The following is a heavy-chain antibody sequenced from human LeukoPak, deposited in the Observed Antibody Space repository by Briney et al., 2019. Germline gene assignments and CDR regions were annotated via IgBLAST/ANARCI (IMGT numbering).Heavy chain of an antibody. Sequence: GGSLRLSCAGSGFTFSSYSMNWVRQAPGKGLEWVSSISSSSSYIYYADSVKGRFTISRDNAKNSLYLQMNSLRADDTALYYCARGWSGSSSNWYFDLWGRGTLVTVSS. V-gene: IGHV3-21*06. CDR2: ISSSSSYI. CDR3: ARGWSGSSSNWYFDL. D-gene: IGHD6-6*01. CDR1: GFTFSSYS. J-gene: IGHJ2*01.